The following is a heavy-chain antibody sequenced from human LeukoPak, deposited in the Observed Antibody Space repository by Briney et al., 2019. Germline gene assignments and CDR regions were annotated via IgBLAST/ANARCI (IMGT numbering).Heavy chain of an antibody. D-gene: IGHD6-13*01. Sequence: GGSLRLSCAASGFTFSSYDMHWVRQATGKGLEWVSTIGTAGDTYYPGSVKGRFTVSRENAKNSLYLQMNSLRAGDTAVYYCAREAAAAALKGHAFDIWGQGTMVTVSS. CDR2: IGTAGDT. CDR3: AREAAAAALKGHAFDI. V-gene: IGHV3-13*01. J-gene: IGHJ3*02. CDR1: GFTFSSYD.